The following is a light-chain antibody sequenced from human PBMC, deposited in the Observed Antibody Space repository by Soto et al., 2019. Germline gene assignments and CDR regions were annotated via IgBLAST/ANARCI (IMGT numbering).Light chain of an antibody. CDR1: QSVRSSY. J-gene: IGKJ2*01. V-gene: IGKV3-20*01. CDR3: QQYGSSPYT. CDR2: GAS. Sequence: EILLTQSPGTLSLCPGERATLSCRASQSVRSSYLAWYQQKPGQAPRLLIHGASGRATGIPDRFSGSGSGTDFTLTISRLEPEDFAVYYCQQYGSSPYTFGQGTKLEI.